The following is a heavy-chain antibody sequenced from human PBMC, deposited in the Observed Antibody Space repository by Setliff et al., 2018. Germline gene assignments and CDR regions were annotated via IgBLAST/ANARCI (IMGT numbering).Heavy chain of an antibody. J-gene: IGHJ4*02. CDR3: STGSDGW. CDR2: IKSKAYDGTA. CDR1: GFGFSDAW. D-gene: IGHD2-15*01. Sequence: TGGSLRLSCVGSGFGFSDAWMTWVRQAPGKGLEWVGHIKSKAYDGTADYATAVKGRFSISRDDSKDTVFLQMNSLKTEDTGTYYCSTGSDGWWGQGTLVTVSS. V-gene: IGHV3-15*01.